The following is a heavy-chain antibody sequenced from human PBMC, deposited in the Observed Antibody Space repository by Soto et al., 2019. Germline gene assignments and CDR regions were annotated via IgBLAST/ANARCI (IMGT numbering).Heavy chain of an antibody. D-gene: IGHD3-3*01. V-gene: IGHV1-69*13. CDR1: GGTFSSYA. CDR3: ARSWGGSYDFWSGYFDY. CDR2: VIPIFGTA. J-gene: IGHJ4*02. Sequence: SVKVSCKASGGTFSSYAISWVRQAPGQGLEWMGGVIPIFGTANYAQKFQGRVTITADESTSTAYMELSSLRSEDTAVYYCARSWGGSYDFWSGYFDYWGQGTLVTVSS.